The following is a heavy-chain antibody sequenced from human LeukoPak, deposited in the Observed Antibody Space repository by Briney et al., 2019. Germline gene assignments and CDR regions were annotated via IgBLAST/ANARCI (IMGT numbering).Heavy chain of an antibody. CDR1: GFTFSTYD. D-gene: IGHD2-21*01. Sequence: GGSLRLSCAASGFTFSTYDMHWVRQASGKGLEWVSSIGTIGDTFYPGSVKGRFTISRENAKNSLYLQMNGLRAGDTAVYYCARATVIGNAPVPGYMDVWGKGTTVTVSS. CDR2: IGTIGDT. J-gene: IGHJ6*03. CDR3: ARATVIGNAPVPGYMDV. V-gene: IGHV3-13*01.